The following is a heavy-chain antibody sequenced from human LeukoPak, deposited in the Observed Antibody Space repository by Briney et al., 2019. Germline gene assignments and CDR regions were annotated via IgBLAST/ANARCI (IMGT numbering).Heavy chain of an antibody. J-gene: IGHJ6*03. CDR3: ARLGVATSRYYYYYYMDV. CDR2: INHSGST. D-gene: IGHD5-12*01. CDR1: GGSFSGYY. Sequence: SETLSLTCAVYGGSFSGYYWSWIRQPPGKGLEWIGEINHSGSTNYNPSLKSRVTISVDTSKNQFSLKLSSVTAADTAVYYCARLGVATSRYYYYYYMDVWGKGTTVTISS. V-gene: IGHV4-34*01.